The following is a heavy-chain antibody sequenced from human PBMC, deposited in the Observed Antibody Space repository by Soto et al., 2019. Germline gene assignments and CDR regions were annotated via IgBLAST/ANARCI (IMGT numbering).Heavy chain of an antibody. CDR3: AREERITMVRGVTNWFDP. CDR1: GGSVSSGSYY. Sequence: WETLSLTCTVSGGSVSSGSYYWSWIRQPPGKGLGWIGYIYYSGSTNYNPSLKSRVTISVDTSKNQFSLKLSSVTAADTAVYYCAREERITMVRGVTNWFDPWGQGTLVTVSS. V-gene: IGHV4-61*01. CDR2: IYYSGST. J-gene: IGHJ5*02. D-gene: IGHD3-10*01.